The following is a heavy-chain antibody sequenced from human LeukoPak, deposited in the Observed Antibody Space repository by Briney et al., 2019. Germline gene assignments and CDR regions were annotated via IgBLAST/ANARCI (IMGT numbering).Heavy chain of an antibody. D-gene: IGHD4-17*01. CDR1: GFTFSNYA. J-gene: IGHJ6*02. V-gene: IGHV3-23*01. CDR2: STGSGRTT. Sequence: GGSLRLSCAASGFTFSNYAMTWVRQAPGRGLEWVSASTGSGRTTYYADSVMGRFTISRDNSKNTLYLQMNSLRAEDTAVYYCAKLQSDGLRTYYGMDVWGQGTTVTVSS. CDR3: AKLQSDGLRTYYGMDV.